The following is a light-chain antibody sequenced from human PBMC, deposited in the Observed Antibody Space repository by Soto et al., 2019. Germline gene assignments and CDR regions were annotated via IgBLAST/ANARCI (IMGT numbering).Light chain of an antibody. Sequence: EVLITQSPATLSGSPGESGTLSCRASQSVRSNLAWYQQTNGQSPRLLIYGASTRATGIPARFSGSWSGTEFTLTISRLQSEDFEVYYCQQYNNSPLTFGQGTKVDIK. CDR1: QSVRSN. J-gene: IGKJ1*01. CDR2: GAS. V-gene: IGKV3-15*01. CDR3: QQYNNSPLT.